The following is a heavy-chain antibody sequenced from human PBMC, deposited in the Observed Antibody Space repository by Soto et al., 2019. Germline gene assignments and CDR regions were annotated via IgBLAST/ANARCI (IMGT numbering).Heavy chain of an antibody. CDR1: GYTFNTYY. CDR3: ARGGHIAVVTASFDY. D-gene: IGHD2-21*02. V-gene: IGHV1-46*02. J-gene: IGHJ4*02. CDR2: IHPSGGGT. Sequence: QVQLVQSGAEVKKPGASVKVSCKPSGYTFNTYYLHWVRQAPGQALEWMGVIHPSGGGTTYAQKXLXXXTLXRDTSTTTVFMELSSLRSDDTAVYYCARGGHIAVVTASFDYWGQGTLVTVSS.